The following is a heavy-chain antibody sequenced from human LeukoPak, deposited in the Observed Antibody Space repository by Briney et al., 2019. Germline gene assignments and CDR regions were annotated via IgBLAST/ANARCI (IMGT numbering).Heavy chain of an antibody. CDR3: VKDKGYIGEDAFDI. D-gene: IGHD3-10*01. V-gene: IGHV3-9*01. Sequence: GGSLRLSCAASGFTFDDYAMHWVRQAPGKGLEWVSGISWKSGSIGYADSVKGRFTISRDNAKNSLYLQMNSLRAEDTALYYCVKDKGYIGEDAFDIWGQGTMVTVSS. CDR1: GFTFDDYA. J-gene: IGHJ3*02. CDR2: ISWKSGSI.